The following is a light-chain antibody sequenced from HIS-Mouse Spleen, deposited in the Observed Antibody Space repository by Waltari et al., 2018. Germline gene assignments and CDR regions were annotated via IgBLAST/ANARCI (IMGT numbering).Light chain of an antibody. CDR1: SSDVGGYTY. CDR2: DVS. V-gene: IGLV2-14*03. CDR3: SSYTSSSTRV. J-gene: IGLJ3*02. Sequence: QSALTPPASVSGSPGQSITLPCTGTSSDVGGYTYVSWYQQHPGKAPKLMIYDVSNRPSGVSNRFSGSKSGNTASLTISGLQAEDEADYYCSSYTSSSTRVFGGGTKLTVL.